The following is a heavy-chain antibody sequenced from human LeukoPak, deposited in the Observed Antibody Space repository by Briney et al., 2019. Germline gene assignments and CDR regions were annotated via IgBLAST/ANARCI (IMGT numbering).Heavy chain of an antibody. CDR1: GGSISSYY. V-gene: IGHV4-59*01. Sequence: SETLSLTCTVSGGSISSYYWSWIRQSPGKGLEWIAYIHYSGNTNYNPSLKSRVTTSVDTSKNQFSLKLSSVTAADTAVYYCAGGGQWLVYGSWGQGTLVTVSS. CDR3: AGGGQWLVYGS. J-gene: IGHJ5*02. D-gene: IGHD6-19*01. CDR2: IHYSGNT.